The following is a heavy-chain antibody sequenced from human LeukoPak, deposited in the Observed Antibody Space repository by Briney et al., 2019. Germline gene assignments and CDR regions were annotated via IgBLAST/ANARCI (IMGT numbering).Heavy chain of an antibody. CDR1: GYTLTRYG. J-gene: IGHJ6*02. Sequence: GASVKVACKASGYTLTRYGISWVRQAPGQGREWMGWISAYNGNTNYAQKLQSRVTMTTDTATSTAYRELRSLKSDDTAVYYGARVTYSPDYYGSGSYLYYYGMDVWGQGTTVTVSS. D-gene: IGHD3-10*01. V-gene: IGHV1-18*01. CDR2: ISAYNGNT. CDR3: ARVTYSPDYYGSGSYLYYYGMDV.